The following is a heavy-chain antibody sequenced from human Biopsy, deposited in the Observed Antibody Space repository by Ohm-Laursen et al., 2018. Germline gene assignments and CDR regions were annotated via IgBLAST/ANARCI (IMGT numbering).Heavy chain of an antibody. CDR2: IYYSGST. J-gene: IGHJ4*02. V-gene: IGHV4-59*01. CDR3: ARVGVGAPSIDYFDS. Sequence: TLSLTCTVSGGSIYNFFWSWIRQPPGKGLEWIGYIYYSGSTNYNPSLKSRVTISVDRSKNHFSLELSSVTAADTAAYYCARVGVGAPSIDYFDSWGQGALVTVSS. D-gene: IGHD1-26*01. CDR1: GGSIYNFF.